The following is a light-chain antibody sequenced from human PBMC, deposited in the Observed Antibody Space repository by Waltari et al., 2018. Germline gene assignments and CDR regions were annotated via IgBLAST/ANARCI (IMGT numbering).Light chain of an antibody. CDR1: QSVSSSY. V-gene: IGKV3-20*01. CDR3: QQLNSYPIT. Sequence: EIVLTQSPGTLSLSPGERATLSCRASQSVSSSYLAWYQQKPGQAPRLLIYGASSRATGIPDRFSGSGSGTDFTLTISSLQSEDFAVYYCQQLNSYPITFGHGTRLEIK. J-gene: IGKJ5*01. CDR2: GAS.